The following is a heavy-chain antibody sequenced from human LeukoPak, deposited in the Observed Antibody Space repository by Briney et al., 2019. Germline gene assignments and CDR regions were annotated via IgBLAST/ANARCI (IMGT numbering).Heavy chain of an antibody. CDR3: VRLNKPGWFDP. V-gene: IGHV4-39*01. CDR2: IYYSGST. CDR1: GDSVSSSKYC. Sequence: SESMSLTCTVSGDSVSSSKYCWAWVRQHPGRGLEWFGNIYYSGSTYYNPSRKSRLTISVDTAKNQFSLKLTSVTAADTAVYYCVRLNKPGWFDPWGEGSLATVSS. D-gene: IGHD1-14*01. J-gene: IGHJ5*02.